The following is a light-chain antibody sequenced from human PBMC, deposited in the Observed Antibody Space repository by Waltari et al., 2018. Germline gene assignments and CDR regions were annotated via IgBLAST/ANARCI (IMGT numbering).Light chain of an antibody. V-gene: IGKV1-9*01. CDR2: GVS. CDR3: QQLNTYPPT. CDR1: QALTTY. J-gene: IGKJ5*01. Sequence: DIQLTQSPSFLSASVGDRVTITCRASQALTTYLAWYQQKTGKAPKLLIYGVSTLQSGVPSRFSGSGSGADFTLTINSLQPEDFAIYYCQQLNTYPPTFGQGTRLEIK.